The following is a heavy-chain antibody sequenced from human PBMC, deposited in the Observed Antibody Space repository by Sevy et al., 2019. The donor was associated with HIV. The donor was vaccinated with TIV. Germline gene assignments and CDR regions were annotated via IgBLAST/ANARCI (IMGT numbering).Heavy chain of an antibody. J-gene: IGHJ4*02. V-gene: IGHV3-33*01. D-gene: IGHD3-22*01. CDR2: IWYDGSSK. CDR3: ARGADYFDSSGANSEY. Sequence: GGSLRLSCAASGFSFSNYGMHWVRQAPGKGLEWVALIWYDGSSKYYADSVKGRLTISRDNSKNTLSLQMNSLRAEDTAVYYCARGADYFDSSGANSEYWGQGTLVTVSS. CDR1: GFSFSNYG.